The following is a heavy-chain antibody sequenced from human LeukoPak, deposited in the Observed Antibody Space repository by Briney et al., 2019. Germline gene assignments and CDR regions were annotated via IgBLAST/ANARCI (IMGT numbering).Heavy chain of an antibody. V-gene: IGHV3-9*01. CDR1: GFTFDDFA. J-gene: IGHJ4*02. D-gene: IGHD5-12*01. Sequence: PGGSLRLSCAASGFTFDDFAMHWVRQAPGKGLEWVSSISWNSGTLAYADSVKGRFTTSRDNANNFLYLQMNSLRGEDTAVYYCVRDGGLHTNFDYWGQGTLVTVSS. CDR2: ISWNSGTL. CDR3: VRDGGLHTNFDY.